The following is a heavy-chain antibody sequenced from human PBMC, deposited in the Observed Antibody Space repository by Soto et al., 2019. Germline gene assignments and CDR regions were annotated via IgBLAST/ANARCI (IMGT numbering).Heavy chain of an antibody. Sequence: QVQLVQSGAEVKKPGSSVKVSCKASGDTFSSYAISWVRQAPGQGLEWMGGIIPIFGTANYAQKFQGRVTITADKSTSTAYMELSSLRSEDTAMYYCASPTEPTAMVPLDYWGQGTLVTVSS. J-gene: IGHJ4*02. CDR1: GDTFSSYA. V-gene: IGHV1-69*06. CDR2: IIPIFGTA. D-gene: IGHD5-18*01. CDR3: ASPTEPTAMVPLDY.